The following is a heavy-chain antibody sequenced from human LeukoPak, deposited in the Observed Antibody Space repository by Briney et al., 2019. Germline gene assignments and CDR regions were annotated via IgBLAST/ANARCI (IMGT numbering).Heavy chain of an antibody. CDR3: AKDMVVAGYSDFDY. J-gene: IGHJ4*02. Sequence: PGGPLRLSCAASGFTFSSYAMSWVRQAPGKGLEWVSAISGSGGSTYYADSVKGRFTISRDNSKNTLYLQMNSLRAEDTAVYYCAKDMVVAGYSDFDYWGQGTLVTVSS. CDR1: GFTFSSYA. CDR2: ISGSGGST. V-gene: IGHV3-23*01. D-gene: IGHD6-19*01.